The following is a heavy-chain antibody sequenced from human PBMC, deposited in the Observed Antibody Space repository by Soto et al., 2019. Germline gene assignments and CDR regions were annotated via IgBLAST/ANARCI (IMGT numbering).Heavy chain of an antibody. J-gene: IGHJ4*02. CDR1: GVSINRGDYY. CDR3: AGEGGDIVQVPYY. V-gene: IGHV4-30-4*01. CDR2: IYYNGDT. D-gene: IGHD2-15*01. Sequence: QVRLQESGPKLVRPSQTLSLTCSVSGVSINRGDYYWSWSRQSPGRGLEWIGSIYYNGDTNYNPCLGSRVTMSVDTSKNQFFLDFQSVVAADTAVYFCAGEGGDIVQVPYYWGQGTLITVSS.